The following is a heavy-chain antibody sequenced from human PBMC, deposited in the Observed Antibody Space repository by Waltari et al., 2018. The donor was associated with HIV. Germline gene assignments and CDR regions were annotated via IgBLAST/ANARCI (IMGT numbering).Heavy chain of an antibody. Sequence: QLQLQESGPGLVKPSETLSLTCTVSGDSITSSGFYWGWIRQPPGKGLVWIGAIYFSGGTFYNPSLKSRVTISVDTSMNQFSLRLTSVTAADRAVYYCARRHSSWSWFDPWGQGTLVTVSS. J-gene: IGHJ5*02. CDR3: ARRHSSWSWFDP. CDR2: IYFSGGT. D-gene: IGHD6-13*01. V-gene: IGHV4-39*01. CDR1: GDSITSSGFY.